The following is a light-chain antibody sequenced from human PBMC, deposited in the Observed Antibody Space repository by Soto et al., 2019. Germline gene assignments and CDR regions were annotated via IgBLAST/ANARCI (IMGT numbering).Light chain of an antibody. Sequence: QSALPQPPSASGSPGQSVTISCTGTSSDVGGYNYVSWYQQHPGKAPKHMIYEVSKRPSGVPDRFSGSKSGNTASLTVSGLQAEDEADYYCSSYAGSNNYVFGTGTKVTVL. CDR3: SSYAGSNNYV. CDR1: SSDVGGYNY. V-gene: IGLV2-8*01. J-gene: IGLJ1*01. CDR2: EVS.